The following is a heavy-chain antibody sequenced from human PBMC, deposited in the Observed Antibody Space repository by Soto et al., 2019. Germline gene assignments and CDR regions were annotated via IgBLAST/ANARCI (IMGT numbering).Heavy chain of an antibody. D-gene: IGHD2-8*01. Sequence: GASVKVSCEASGDSFTRYGISWVRQAPGQGLEWMGWISGYNGDTNYAQKFQDRVSMTIDTSTGTAYMELRSLTSDDTAIYYCAKNGQPPYYYYGLDVWGQGTKVTVSS. V-gene: IGHV1-18*01. CDR2: ISGYNGDT. CDR1: GDSFTRYG. J-gene: IGHJ6*02. CDR3: AKNGQPPYYYYGLDV.